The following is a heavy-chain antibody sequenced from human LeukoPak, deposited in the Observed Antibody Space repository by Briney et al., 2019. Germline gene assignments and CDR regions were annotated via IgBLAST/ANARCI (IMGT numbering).Heavy chain of an antibody. CDR1: GFTFSSSA. CDR2: ISYDGSNK. D-gene: IGHD1-1*01. Sequence: LPGGSLRLSCAASGFTFSSSAMPWVRQAPGKGLEWVAIISYDGSNKYCADSVKGRFTISRDNSRNTLYLQMNSLRAEDTAVYYCAGGLAGTTLTDLLTPFDYWGQGTLVTVSS. CDR3: AGGLAGTTLTDLLTPFDY. V-gene: IGHV3-30-3*01. J-gene: IGHJ4*02.